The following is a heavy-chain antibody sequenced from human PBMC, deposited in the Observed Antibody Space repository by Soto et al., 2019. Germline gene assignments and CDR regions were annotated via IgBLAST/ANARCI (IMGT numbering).Heavy chain of an antibody. Sequence: QVQLQQWGAGLLQPSETLSLTGAVYGGSCSGYYWSWIRQPPWKGLAWIGEINHSGSTNYNPTLKSRVTISVDTSKNQFSLKLSSLTAADTAVYYCVQWLTGNWGQGPLVTVSS. V-gene: IGHV4-34*01. J-gene: IGHJ4*02. CDR3: VQWLTGN. CDR1: GGSCSGYY. CDR2: INHSGST. D-gene: IGHD6-19*01.